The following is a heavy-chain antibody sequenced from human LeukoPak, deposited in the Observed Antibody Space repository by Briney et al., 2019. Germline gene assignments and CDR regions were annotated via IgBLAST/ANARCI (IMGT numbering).Heavy chain of an antibody. CDR2: MNPKSGNT. CDR3: AREPMRGRAGDNAFDI. Sequence: AAVKVSCKASGYIFNGYDINWVRQGTGQGLEWRGWMNPKSGNTGYAQKVQGRGTMTRDTSISTAYTELSSLISKDTAVYYCAREPMRGRAGDNAFDIWGHGTMVTVSS. J-gene: IGHJ3*02. D-gene: IGHD7-27*01. CDR1: GYIFNGYD. V-gene: IGHV1-8*01.